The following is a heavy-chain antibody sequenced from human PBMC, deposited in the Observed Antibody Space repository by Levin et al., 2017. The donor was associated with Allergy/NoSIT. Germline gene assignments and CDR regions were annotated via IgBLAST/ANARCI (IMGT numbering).Heavy chain of an antibody. D-gene: IGHD3-10*01. CDR2: IYYSGST. CDR3: ARVKYYYGSGSYPTVDY. CDR1: GGSISSYY. Sequence: PSETLSLTCTVSGGSISSYYWSWIRQPPGKGLEWIGYIYYSGSTNYNPSLKSRVTISVDTSKNQFSLKLSSVTAADTAVYYCARVKYYYGSGSYPTVDYWGQGTLVTVSS. J-gene: IGHJ4*02. V-gene: IGHV4-59*01.